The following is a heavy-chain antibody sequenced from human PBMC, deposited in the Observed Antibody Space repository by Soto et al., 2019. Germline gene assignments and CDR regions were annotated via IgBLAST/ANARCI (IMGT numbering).Heavy chain of an antibody. CDR1: GFTFSSYS. CDR3: ARALIKRSNKHLCSGGSCYYYYYYGMDV. J-gene: IGHJ6*02. Sequence: GGSLRLSYAASGFTFSSYSMNWVRQAPGKGLEWVSSISSSSSYIYYADSVKGRFTISRDNAKNSLYLQMNSLRAEDTAVYYCARALIKRSNKHLCSGGSCYYYYYYGMDVWGQGTTVTVSS. D-gene: IGHD2-15*01. V-gene: IGHV3-21*01. CDR2: ISSSSSYI.